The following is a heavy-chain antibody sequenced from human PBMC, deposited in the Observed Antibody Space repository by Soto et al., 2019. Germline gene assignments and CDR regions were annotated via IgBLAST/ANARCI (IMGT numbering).Heavy chain of an antibody. Sequence: EVQLLESGGGLVQPGGSLRLSCAASGFTFSSYAMSWVRQAPGKGLEWVSAISGSGGSTYYADSVKGRFTISRDNSKNTLDLQMNSLRAEDTAVYYCAKAGGGDYVWGSYRPLDYWGQGTLVTVSS. J-gene: IGHJ4*02. CDR2: ISGSGGST. CDR3: AKAGGGDYVWGSYRPLDY. CDR1: GFTFSSYA. D-gene: IGHD3-16*02. V-gene: IGHV3-23*01.